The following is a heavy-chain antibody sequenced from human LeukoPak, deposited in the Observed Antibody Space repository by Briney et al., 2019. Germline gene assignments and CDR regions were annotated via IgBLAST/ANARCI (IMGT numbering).Heavy chain of an antibody. CDR2: ISYDGSNK. CDR1: GFTFSSYA. CDR3: ARDQGSYYFDY. V-gene: IGHV3-30-3*01. Sequence: GGSLRLSCAAPGFTFSSYAMHWVRQAPGKGLEWVAVISYDGSNKYYADSVKGRFTISRDNSKNTLYLQMNSLRAEDTAVYYCARDQGSYYFDYWGQGTLVTVSS. J-gene: IGHJ4*02.